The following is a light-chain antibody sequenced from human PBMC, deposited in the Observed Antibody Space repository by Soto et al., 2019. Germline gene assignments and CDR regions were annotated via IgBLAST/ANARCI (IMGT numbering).Light chain of an antibody. CDR3: LQDNNYPLT. Sequence: IQMTQSPSSLSASVGDRVTITCRASQSIGNDLGWYQQKSGKAPKLLIYAASNLQSGVPSRFSGSGSGTDFTLTISGLQPEDVATYYCLQDNNYPLTFGGGTKVDIK. J-gene: IGKJ4*01. V-gene: IGKV1-6*01. CDR1: QSIGND. CDR2: AAS.